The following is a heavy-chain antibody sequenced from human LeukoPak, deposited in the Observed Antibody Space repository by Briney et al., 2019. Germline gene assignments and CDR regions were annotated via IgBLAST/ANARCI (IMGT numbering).Heavy chain of an antibody. Sequence: SETLSLTCAVSGGSISSSNWWSWVRQPPGKGLEWIGGIYHSGSTNYNPSLKSRVTISVDKSKNQFSLKLSSVTAADTAVYYCARVLLSNYDFWSGYSNWFDPWGQGTLVTVSS. CDR2: IYHSGST. D-gene: IGHD3-3*01. CDR1: GGSISSSNW. V-gene: IGHV4-4*02. CDR3: ARVLLSNYDFWSGYSNWFDP. J-gene: IGHJ5*02.